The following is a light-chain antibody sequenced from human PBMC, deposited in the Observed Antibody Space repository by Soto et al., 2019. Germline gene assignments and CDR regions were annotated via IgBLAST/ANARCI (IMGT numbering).Light chain of an antibody. CDR3: QQSYSSPSA. V-gene: IGKV1-39*01. J-gene: IGKJ2*01. CDR1: HSISTY. CDR2: TTS. Sequence: DIQLTHSPSSLSASVGDRVTITCRASHSISTYLNWYQQKPGKAPILLIYTTSSLQSGVPARFRGSGAGTDFTLSIGGLQPAEFAIYYCQQSYSSPSAFGLRTKVQIK.